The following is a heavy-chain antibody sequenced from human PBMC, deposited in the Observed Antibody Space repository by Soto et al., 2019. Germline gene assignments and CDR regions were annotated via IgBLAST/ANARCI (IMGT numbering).Heavy chain of an antibody. CDR1: GFTFSSYG. D-gene: IGHD3-3*01. J-gene: IGHJ6*02. V-gene: IGHV3-30*18. Sequence: QVQLVESGGGVVQPGRSLRLSCAASGFTFSSYGMHWVRQAPGKGLECVAVISYDGSNKYYADSVKGRFTISRDNSKDTLFLHMNSLRAANTAVYYCAKDDRTIFVVVTAHYYGMDVWGQGTTVTVSS. CDR3: AKDDRTIFVVVTAHYYGMDV. CDR2: ISYDGSNK.